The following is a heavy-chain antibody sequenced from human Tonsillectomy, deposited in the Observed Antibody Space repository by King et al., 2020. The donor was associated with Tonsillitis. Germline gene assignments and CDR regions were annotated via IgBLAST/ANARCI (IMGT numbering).Heavy chain of an antibody. CDR3: AHRQRGFYYYDA. J-gene: IGHJ4*02. CDR1: GFSLSTSGVA. Sequence: TLKESGPTLVKPTQTLTLTCTFSGFSLSTSGVAVGWIRQPQGKALEWLALIFWDDDKRYSPSLKSRLTITKDTSKNQVVLTMTNMDPVVTATYYCAHRQRGFYYYDAWGQGTLVTVPS. V-gene: IGHV2-5*02. CDR2: IFWDDDK. D-gene: IGHD1-1*01.